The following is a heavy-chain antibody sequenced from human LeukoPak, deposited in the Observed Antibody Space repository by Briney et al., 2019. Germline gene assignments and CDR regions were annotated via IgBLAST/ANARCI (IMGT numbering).Heavy chain of an antibody. CDR2: ISYDGSNK. Sequence: GGSLRLSCAASGFIFDDFAMHWVRQAPGKGLEWVAVISYDGSNKYYADSVKGRFTISRDNSKNTLYLQMNSLRAEDTAVYYCAKPQGLYGSGSYYRFPPDYWGQGTLVTVSS. CDR1: GFIFDDFA. CDR3: AKPQGLYGSGSYYRFPPDY. V-gene: IGHV3-30*18. D-gene: IGHD3-10*01. J-gene: IGHJ4*02.